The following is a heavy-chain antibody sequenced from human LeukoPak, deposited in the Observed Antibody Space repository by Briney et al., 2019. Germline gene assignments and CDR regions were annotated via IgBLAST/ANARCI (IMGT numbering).Heavy chain of an antibody. D-gene: IGHD1-1*01. CDR3: ARAPYSWKDVGLDY. CDR1: GGSISSGDYY. J-gene: IGHJ4*02. Sequence: PSQTLSLTCTVSGGSISSGDYYWSWIRQPPGKGLEWIGYIYYSGSTYYNPSLKSRVTISVDTSNNQFSLKLSSVTAADTAVYYCARAPYSWKDVGLDYWGQGILVTVSS. V-gene: IGHV4-30-4*01. CDR2: IYYSGST.